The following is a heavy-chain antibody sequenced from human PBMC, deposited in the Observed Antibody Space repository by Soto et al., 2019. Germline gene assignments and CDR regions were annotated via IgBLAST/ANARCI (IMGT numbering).Heavy chain of an antibody. CDR2: IRGSGDNT. J-gene: IGHJ4*02. Sequence: GGSLRLSCAASGFTVSSNYMSWVRQAPGKGLDWVSAIRGSGDNTYYADSVKGRFTISRDNTKNTLYLQMNSLRAEDTAVYYCAKSPTMVRGLIFDYWGQGALVTVSS. CDR1: GFTVSSNY. D-gene: IGHD3-10*01. CDR3: AKSPTMVRGLIFDY. V-gene: IGHV3-23*01.